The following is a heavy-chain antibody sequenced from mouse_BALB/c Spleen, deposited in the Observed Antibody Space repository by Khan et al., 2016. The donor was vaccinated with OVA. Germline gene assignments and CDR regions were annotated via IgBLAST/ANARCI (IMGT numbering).Heavy chain of an antibody. CDR2: ILPRSGTT. CDR3: ASTARAYYYAMDY. D-gene: IGHD3-1*01. CDR1: GYTFSTYW. V-gene: IGHV1-9*01. Sequence: QVQLQQSGAEVMKPGASVKISCKASGYTFSTYWIEWVKQRPGHGLEWIGEILPRSGTTNYNENFKGKATFTADTSSNTAYMQLSSLTSEDSAVFCCASTARAYYYAMDYWGQGTSVTVSS. J-gene: IGHJ4*01.